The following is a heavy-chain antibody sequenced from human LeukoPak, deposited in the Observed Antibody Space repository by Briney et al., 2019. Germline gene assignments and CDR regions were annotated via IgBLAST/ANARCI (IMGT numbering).Heavy chain of an antibody. CDR1: GFTFSSYW. CDR3: ARERTLDY. V-gene: IGHV3-7*01. J-gene: IGHJ4*02. Sequence: GGSLRLSCSASGFTFSSYWMSWVRQAPGKGLEWVANIRQDGSEKYYVDSVKGRLTISRDNANNSLYLQMNSLRAEDTAVYYCARERTLDYWGQGTLVTVSS. CDR2: IRQDGSEK.